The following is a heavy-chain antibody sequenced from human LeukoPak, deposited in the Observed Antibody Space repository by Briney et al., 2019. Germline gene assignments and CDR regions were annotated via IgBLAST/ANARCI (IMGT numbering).Heavy chain of an antibody. CDR3: ARERRLGGSYLDY. D-gene: IGHD3-16*01. Sequence: PGGSLRLSCAASGFTFSSYSMDWVRQAPGKGLEWASSISSSSSYIYYADSVKGRFTISRDNAKNSLYLQMNSLRAEDTAVYYCARERRLGGSYLDYWGQGTLVTVSS. J-gene: IGHJ4*02. CDR2: ISSSSSYI. V-gene: IGHV3-21*01. CDR1: GFTFSSYS.